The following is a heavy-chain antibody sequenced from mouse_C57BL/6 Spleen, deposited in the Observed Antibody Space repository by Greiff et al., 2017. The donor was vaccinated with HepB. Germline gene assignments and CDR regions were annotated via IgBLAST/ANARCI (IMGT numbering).Heavy chain of an antibody. Sequence: QVHVKQSGAELVKPGASVKLSCKASGYTFTSYWMHWVKQRPGRGLEWIGRIDPNSGGTKYNEKFKSKATLTVDKPSSTAYMQLSSLTSEDSAVYYCARSYYYGSSYAMDYWGQGTSVTVSS. V-gene: IGHV1-72*01. CDR3: ARSYYYGSSYAMDY. CDR1: GYTFTSYW. J-gene: IGHJ4*01. CDR2: IDPNSGGT. D-gene: IGHD1-1*01.